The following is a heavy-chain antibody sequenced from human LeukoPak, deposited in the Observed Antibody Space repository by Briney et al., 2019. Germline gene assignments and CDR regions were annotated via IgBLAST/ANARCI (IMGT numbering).Heavy chain of an antibody. J-gene: IGHJ4*02. D-gene: IGHD1-1*01. CDR2: IYYSGNT. Sequence: SETLSLTCTVSGGSISSYYWSWVRQPPGKGLEWIGHIYYSGNTNYNPSLKSRLTMSADRSRNQFSLNLNSVTAADTAVYYCARINWNYFDYWGQGILVTVSS. CDR1: GGSISSYY. V-gene: IGHV4-59*08. CDR3: ARINWNYFDY.